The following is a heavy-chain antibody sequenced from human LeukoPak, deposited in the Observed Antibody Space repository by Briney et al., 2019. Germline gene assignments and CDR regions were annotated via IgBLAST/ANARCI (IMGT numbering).Heavy chain of an antibody. CDR1: GGTFSSYA. D-gene: IGHD3-3*01. CDR2: INPRGDST. J-gene: IGHJ4*02. CDR3: ARDEGWSFDY. V-gene: IGHV1-46*03. Sequence: ASVKVSCKASGGTFSSYAISWVRQAPGQGLEWMGKINPRGDSTSYAQKFQGRVTMTSDTSTSTVYMELRSLRSEDTAVYYCARDEGWSFDYWGQGTLVTVSS.